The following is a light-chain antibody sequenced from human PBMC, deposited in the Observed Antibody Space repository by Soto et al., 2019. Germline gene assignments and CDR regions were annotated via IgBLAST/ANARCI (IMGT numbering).Light chain of an antibody. CDR1: GSDVGGYNF. Sequence: QSALTQPASVSGSPGQSITISCTGTGSDVGGYNFVSWYQQHPGKVPELIIFDVSKRPSGAFNRFSGSKSGNTASLTISGLQAEDEADYYCSSYRSGNTPYAFGTGTKVTVL. CDR3: SSYRSGNTPYA. CDR2: DVS. V-gene: IGLV2-14*03. J-gene: IGLJ1*01.